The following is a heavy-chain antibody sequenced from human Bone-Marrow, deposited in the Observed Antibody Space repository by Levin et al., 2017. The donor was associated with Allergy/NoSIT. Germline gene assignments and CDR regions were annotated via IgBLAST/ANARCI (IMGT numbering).Heavy chain of an antibody. CDR3: ARQMDSSSSTYYYYYGMDV. CDR2: IYYSGST. V-gene: IGHV4-59*08. Sequence: SETLSLTCTVSGGSISSYYWSWIRQPPGKGLEWIGYIYYSGSTNYNPSLKSRVTISVDTSKNQFSLKLSSVTAADTAVYYCARQMDSSSSTYYYYYGMDVWGQGTTVTVSS. J-gene: IGHJ6*02. CDR1: GGSISSYY. D-gene: IGHD6-6*01.